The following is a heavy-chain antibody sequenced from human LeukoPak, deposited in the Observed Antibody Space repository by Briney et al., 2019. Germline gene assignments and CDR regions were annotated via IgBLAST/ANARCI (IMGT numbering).Heavy chain of an antibody. V-gene: IGHV3-53*01. CDR1: GFTVTTYY. CDR2: IYTAGHT. Sequence: GGPLRLSCAASGFTVTTYYMSWVRQAPGKGLEWISVIYTAGHTYYADSVKGRFAISRDNSNNTLYLQMNSLRAEDTAVYYCARGIYGPYYFDSWGQGTLVTVSS. CDR3: ARGIYGPYYFDS. D-gene: IGHD2/OR15-2a*01. J-gene: IGHJ4*02.